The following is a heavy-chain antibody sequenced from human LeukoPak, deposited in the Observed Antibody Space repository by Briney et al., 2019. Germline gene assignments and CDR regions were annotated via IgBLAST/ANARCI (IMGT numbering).Heavy chain of an antibody. D-gene: IGHD3-22*01. V-gene: IGHV1-46*01. CDR1: GYTFTSYY. Sequence: ASVKVSCKASGYTFTSYYMHWVRQAPGQGLEWMGIINPSGGSTSYAQKFQGRVTMTRDTSTSTVYMELSSLRSEDTAVYYRARDFGLIIMIGDYYYMDVWGKGTTVTVSS. J-gene: IGHJ6*03. CDR3: ARDFGLIIMIGDYYYMDV. CDR2: INPSGGST.